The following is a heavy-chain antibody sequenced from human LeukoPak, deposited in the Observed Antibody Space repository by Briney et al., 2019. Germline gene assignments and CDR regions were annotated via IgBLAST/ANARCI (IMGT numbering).Heavy chain of an antibody. Sequence: GESLKISCKGSGYSFNTYWIGWVRQMPGKGLEWMGIIYPGDSDTRYSPSFQGQVTISADKSISTAYLQWSSLKASDTAMYYCARRRNDILTGYYSDYWGQGTLVTVSS. J-gene: IGHJ4*02. CDR2: IYPGDSDT. V-gene: IGHV5-51*01. D-gene: IGHD3-9*01. CDR3: ARRRNDILTGYYSDY. CDR1: GYSFNTYW.